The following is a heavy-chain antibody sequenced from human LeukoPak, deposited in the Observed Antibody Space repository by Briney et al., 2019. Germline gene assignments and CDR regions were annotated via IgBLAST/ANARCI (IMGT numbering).Heavy chain of an antibody. D-gene: IGHD3-9*01. J-gene: IGHJ4*02. CDR2: VSPNSGGA. CDR1: GYTFTVYY. V-gene: IGHV1-2*02. Sequence: ASVKLSCTASGYTFTVYYMHWGRQRPGQGKEWVGWVSPNSGGANYAQKFQGRVMMTRDTSISTAYMELSRLRSDDTAVYYCARAYNILTGELDSWGQGTLVTVSS. CDR3: ARAYNILTGELDS.